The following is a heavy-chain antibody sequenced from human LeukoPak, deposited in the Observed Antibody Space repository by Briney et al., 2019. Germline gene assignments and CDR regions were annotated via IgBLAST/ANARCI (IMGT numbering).Heavy chain of an antibody. CDR1: GFTFDDYA. CDR2: ISWNSGSI. D-gene: IGHD1-26*01. Sequence: GGSLRLSCAASGFTFDDYAMHWVRQAPGKGLEWVSGISWNSGSIGFADSVKGRFTISRDNAKNSLYLQMNSLRPEDTALYYCAKGVPGSYTTLDYWGQGTLDTVSS. CDR3: AKGVPGSYTTLDY. J-gene: IGHJ4*02. V-gene: IGHV3-9*01.